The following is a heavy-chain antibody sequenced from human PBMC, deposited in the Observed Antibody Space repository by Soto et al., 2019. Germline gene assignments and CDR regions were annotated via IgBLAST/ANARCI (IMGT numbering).Heavy chain of an antibody. J-gene: IGHJ3*02. CDR3: ARDYEVAAASDAFDI. CDR1: GGTFSSYT. Sequence: KVSCKASGGTFSSYTISWVRQAPGQGLEWMGRIIPILGIANYAQKFQGRVTITADKSTSTAYMELSSLRSEDTAVYYCARDYEVAAASDAFDIWGQGTMVTVSS. V-gene: IGHV1-69*04. CDR2: IIPILGIA. D-gene: IGHD2-15*01.